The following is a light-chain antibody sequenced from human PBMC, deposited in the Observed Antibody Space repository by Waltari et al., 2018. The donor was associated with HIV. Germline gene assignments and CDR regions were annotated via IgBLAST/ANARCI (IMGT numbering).Light chain of an antibody. CDR1: NSHIGTNT. J-gene: IGLJ3*02. V-gene: IGLV1-44*01. Sequence: SVLTQPTSASGTPGQWVTISCSRSNSHIGTNTVSWYQHLPGTAPKLLIYSDDQRPSGVPDRFSGSKSGTSASLAISGLQSEDEADYYCGVWDDGLNGPEFGGGTKLTVL. CDR3: GVWDDGLNGPE. CDR2: SDD.